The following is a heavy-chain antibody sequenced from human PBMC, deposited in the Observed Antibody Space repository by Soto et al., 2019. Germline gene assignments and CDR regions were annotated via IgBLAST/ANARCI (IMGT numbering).Heavy chain of an antibody. CDR3: ARDKTTDPGDY. D-gene: IGHD4-17*01. CDR1: GGTFSSYT. J-gene: IGHJ4*02. Sequence: QVQLVQSGAEVKKPGSSVKVSCEASGGTFSSYTISWVRQAPGQGLEWMGRIIPILGIANYAQKFQGRVTITADKSTSTAYMELSSLRSEDTAVYYCARDKTTDPGDYWGQGTLVTVSS. V-gene: IGHV1-69*08. CDR2: IIPILGIA.